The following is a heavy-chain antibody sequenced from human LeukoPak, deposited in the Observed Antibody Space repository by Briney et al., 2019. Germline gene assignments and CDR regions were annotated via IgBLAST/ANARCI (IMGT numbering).Heavy chain of an antibody. J-gene: IGHJ3*02. V-gene: IGHV3-21*01. D-gene: IGHD3-16*02. Sequence: GGSLRHSCPASGFTFISHSLNWVGQAPGKGRDGVSSISSSSSYIYYADSVKGRFTISRDKAKNSLYLQMNSLRAEDTAVYYCASLSASFAFDIWGQGTMVTVSS. CDR2: ISSSSSYI. CDR3: ASLSASFAFDI. CDR1: GFTFISHS.